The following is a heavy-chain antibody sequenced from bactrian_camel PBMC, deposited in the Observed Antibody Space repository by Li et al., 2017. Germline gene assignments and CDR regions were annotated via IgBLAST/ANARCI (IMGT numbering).Heavy chain of an antibody. CDR2: IDTDGTI. CDR1: GRNYVKWC. CDR3: AARAPPDTWWGEWYEYSY. V-gene: IGHV3S55*01. Sequence: AASGRNYVKWCMGWFRQVPGKEREGVASIDTDGTIRYADSVKGRFTISKDNAKNTLYLQMNSLSPEDTAMYYCAARAPPDTWWGEWYEYSYRGQGTQVTVS. J-gene: IGHJ4*01. D-gene: IGHD5*01.